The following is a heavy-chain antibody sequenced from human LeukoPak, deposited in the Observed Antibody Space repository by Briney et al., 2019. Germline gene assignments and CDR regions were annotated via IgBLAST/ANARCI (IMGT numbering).Heavy chain of an antibody. CDR2: ISSSSSYI. D-gene: IGHD6-6*01. CDR3: ARDPWGEQLVGSFDY. CDR1: GFTFSSYG. Sequence: GGSLRLSCAASGFTFSSYGMNWVRQAPGKGLEWVSFISSSSSYIYYADSVKGRFTISRDNAKNSLYLQMNSLRAEDTAVYYCARDPWGEQLVGSFDYWGQGTLVTVSS. V-gene: IGHV3-21*01. J-gene: IGHJ4*02.